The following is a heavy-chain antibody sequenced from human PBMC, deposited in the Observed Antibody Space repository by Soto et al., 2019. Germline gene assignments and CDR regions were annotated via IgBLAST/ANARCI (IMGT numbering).Heavy chain of an antibody. CDR2: IKQDGSEK. D-gene: IGHD6-13*01. CDR3: ARDWGSSWLEGDWFDP. Sequence: GGSLRLSCAASGFTFSSYGVRWVRQAPGKGLEWVANIKQDGSEKYYVDSVKGRFTISRDNAKNSLYLQMNSLRAEDTAVYYCARDWGSSWLEGDWFDPWGQGTLVTV. CDR1: GFTFSSYG. J-gene: IGHJ5*02. V-gene: IGHV3-7*05.